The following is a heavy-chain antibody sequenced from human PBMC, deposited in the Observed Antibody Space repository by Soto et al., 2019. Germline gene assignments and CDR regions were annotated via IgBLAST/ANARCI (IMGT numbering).Heavy chain of an antibody. Sequence: EVQLVQSGAEVKKPGESLKISCKGSGYSFTSYWIGWVRQMPGKGLEWMGIIYPGDSDTRYSPSFQGQVTISADKSISTAYLQWSSLKASDTAMYYCARHEYYDFWSGYGNPNGMDVWGQGTTVTVSS. CDR2: IYPGDSDT. J-gene: IGHJ6*02. D-gene: IGHD3-3*01. V-gene: IGHV5-51*01. CDR1: GYSFTSYW. CDR3: ARHEYYDFWSGYGNPNGMDV.